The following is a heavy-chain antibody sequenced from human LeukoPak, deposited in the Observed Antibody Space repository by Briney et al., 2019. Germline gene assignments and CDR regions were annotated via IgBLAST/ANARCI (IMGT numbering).Heavy chain of an antibody. Sequence: GASVKVSCKASGYTFTNYGITWVRQAPGQGLEWMGWISAYNGNTYYAQKLQGRVTMTTDTSTSTAYMELRSLRSDDTAVYYCARLSEDGYEDYWGQGTLVTVSS. J-gene: IGHJ4*02. D-gene: IGHD5-24*01. CDR1: GYTFTNYG. CDR2: ISAYNGNT. V-gene: IGHV1-18*01. CDR3: ARLSEDGYEDY.